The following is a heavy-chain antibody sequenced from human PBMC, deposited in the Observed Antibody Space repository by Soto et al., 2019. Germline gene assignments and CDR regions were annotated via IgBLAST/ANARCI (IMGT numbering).Heavy chain of an antibody. J-gene: IGHJ5*02. Sequence: SETLSLTCAVYGGSFSGYYWSWIRQPPGKGLEWIGEINHSGSTNYNPSLKSRVTISVDTSKNQFSLKLSSVTAADTAVYYCARDRYIAAAGHLTLNWFDPWGQGTLVTVSS. CDR1: GGSFSGYY. CDR3: ARDRYIAAAGHLTLNWFDP. D-gene: IGHD6-13*01. CDR2: INHSGST. V-gene: IGHV4-34*01.